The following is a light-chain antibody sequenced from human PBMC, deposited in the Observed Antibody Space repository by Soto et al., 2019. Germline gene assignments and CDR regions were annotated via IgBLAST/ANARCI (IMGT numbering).Light chain of an antibody. V-gene: IGKV1-17*01. CDR1: QGLSED. J-gene: IGKJ4*01. CDR2: GVS. Sequence: DIQMTPSPSSLSASVGDRVTITCRASQGLSEDLAWYQQKPGKAPTRLIYGVSSLQNGVPSRFSATGSGTEVTLTISSLQPEEFATYYCLQHQPYTLSFGGGTRVEIK. CDR3: LQHQPYTLS.